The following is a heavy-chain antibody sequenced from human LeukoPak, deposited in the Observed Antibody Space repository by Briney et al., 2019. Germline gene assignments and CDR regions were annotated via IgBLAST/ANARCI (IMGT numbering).Heavy chain of an antibody. J-gene: IGHJ5*02. D-gene: IGHD3-10*01. CDR3: ARESYSGSGSYYTSWFDP. Sequence: SETLSLTCAVYGGSFSGYYWSWIRQPPGKGLEWIGEINHSGSTNYNPSLKSRVTISVNTSKNHFSLKLSSVTAADTAVYYCARESYSGSGSYYTSWFDPWGQGTLVTVSS. V-gene: IGHV4-34*01. CDR2: INHSGST. CDR1: GGSFSGYY.